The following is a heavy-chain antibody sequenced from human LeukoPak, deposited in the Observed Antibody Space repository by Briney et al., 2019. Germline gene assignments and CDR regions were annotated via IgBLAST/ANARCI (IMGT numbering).Heavy chain of an antibody. V-gene: IGHV3-7*03. CDR1: GFTFSGFW. Sequence: GGSLRLSCAVSGFTFSGFWMSWSRQAPGKGLEWVASINSDGSEGYYADGVKDRFTISRDNAKNSLYLQINSLRAEDTAVYYCARSSYSSSSSVWGQGTMVTVSS. J-gene: IGHJ3*01. CDR3: ARSSYSSSSSV. D-gene: IGHD6-6*01. CDR2: INSDGSEG.